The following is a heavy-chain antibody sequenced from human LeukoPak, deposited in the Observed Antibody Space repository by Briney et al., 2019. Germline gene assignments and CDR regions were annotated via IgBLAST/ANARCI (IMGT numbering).Heavy chain of an antibody. Sequence: GSSVKVSCKASGGTFSSYAISWVRQAPGQGLEWMGGIIPIFGTANYAQKFQGRVTITADESTSTAYMELSSLRSEDTAVYYCARDLADYYDSSGYSFLYYYGMDVWSQGTTVTVSS. CDR2: IIPIFGTA. CDR1: GGTFSSYA. V-gene: IGHV1-69*01. D-gene: IGHD3-22*01. CDR3: ARDLADYYDSSGYSFLYYYGMDV. J-gene: IGHJ6*02.